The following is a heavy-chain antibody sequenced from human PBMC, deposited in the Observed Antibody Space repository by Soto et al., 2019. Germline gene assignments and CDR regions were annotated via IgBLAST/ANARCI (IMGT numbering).Heavy chain of an antibody. CDR2: IDWDDDK. D-gene: IGHD6-13*01. CDR3: ARMPNIAEAGTMIGYYYYGMDV. J-gene: IGHJ6*02. CDR1: GFSLSTSGMC. Sequence: SGPTLVNPTQTLTLTCTFSGFSLSTSGMCVSWIRQPPGKALEWLALIDWDDDKYYSTPLKTRLTISKDTSKNQVVLTMTNMDPVDTATYYCARMPNIAEAGTMIGYYYYGMDVWGQGTTVTVSS. V-gene: IGHV2-70*01.